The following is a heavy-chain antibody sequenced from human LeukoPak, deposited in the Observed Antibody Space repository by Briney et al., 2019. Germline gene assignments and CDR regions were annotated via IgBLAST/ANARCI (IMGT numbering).Heavy chain of an antibody. Sequence: SSETLSLTCAVYGGSFSGYYWSWIRQPPGKGLEWIGEINHSGSTNCNPSLKSRVTISVDRSKNQFSLKLSSVTAADAAVYYCARAGERGYSGYVPFDYWGQGTLVTVSS. CDR2: INHSGST. CDR3: ARAGERGYSGYVPFDY. J-gene: IGHJ4*02. CDR1: GGSFSGYY. V-gene: IGHV4-34*01. D-gene: IGHD5-12*01.